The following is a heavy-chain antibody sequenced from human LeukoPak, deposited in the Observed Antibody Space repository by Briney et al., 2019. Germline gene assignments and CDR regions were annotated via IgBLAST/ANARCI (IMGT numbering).Heavy chain of an antibody. CDR3: ARLDSSSWSPGSYYYGMDV. V-gene: IGHV4-61*02. J-gene: IGHJ6*02. CDR1: GDSISSSSYC. Sequence: PSETLSLTCTVSGDSISSSSYCWDWIRQPAGKGLEWIGRIYTSGSTNYNPSLKSRVTMSVDTSKNHFSLRLSSVTAADTAVYYCARLDSSSWSPGSYYYGMDVWGRGTTVTVSS. CDR2: IYTSGST. D-gene: IGHD6-13*01.